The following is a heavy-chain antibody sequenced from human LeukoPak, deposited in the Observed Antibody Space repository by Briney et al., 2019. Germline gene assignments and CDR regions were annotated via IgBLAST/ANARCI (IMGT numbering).Heavy chain of an antibody. J-gene: IGHJ5*02. Sequence: GGSLRLSCAASGFIFSSYEMNWVRQAPGKGLEGISYISSSGSTKYYADSVKGRFTISRDNAKNSLYLQMNSLRAEDTAVYYCARDLGQYYDTSDNWFDPWGQGTLVAVSS. CDR1: GFIFSSYE. V-gene: IGHV3-48*03. CDR2: ISSSGSTK. D-gene: IGHD3-22*01. CDR3: ARDLGQYYDTSDNWFDP.